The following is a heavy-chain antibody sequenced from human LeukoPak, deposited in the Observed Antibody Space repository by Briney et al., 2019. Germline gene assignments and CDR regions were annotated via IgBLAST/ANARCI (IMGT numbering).Heavy chain of an antibody. J-gene: IGHJ4*02. CDR2: IYPGDSDT. CDR3: ARLGRFLEWLLLSRRTARAPDY. CDR1: GYSFTSYW. V-gene: IGHV5-51*01. D-gene: IGHD3-3*01. Sequence: GESLKISCKGSGYSFTSYWIGWVRQMPGKGLEWMGIIYPGDSDTRYSPSFQGRVTISADKSISTAYLQWSSLKASDTAMYYCARLGRFLEWLLLSRRTARAPDYWGQGTLVTVSS.